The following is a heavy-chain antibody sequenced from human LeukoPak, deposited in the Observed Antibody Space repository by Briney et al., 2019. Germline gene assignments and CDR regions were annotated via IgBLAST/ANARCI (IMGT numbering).Heavy chain of an antibody. CDR1: GGSISGCY. Sequence: PSETLSLTCTVSGGSISGCYWSWIRQPAGKGLEWIGRIFSSGTTNYNPSLKSRVTMSVDTSKNHFSLKLSSVTAADTAVYYCAKYIFGSDYFEYWGQGTLVTISS. CDR2: IFSSGTT. V-gene: IGHV4-4*07. CDR3: AKYIFGSDYFEY. D-gene: IGHD5-18*01. J-gene: IGHJ4*02.